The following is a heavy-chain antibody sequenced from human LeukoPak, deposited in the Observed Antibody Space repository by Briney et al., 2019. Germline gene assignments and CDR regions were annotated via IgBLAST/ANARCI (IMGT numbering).Heavy chain of an antibody. CDR3: AKAQQLVPLGY. V-gene: IGHV3-74*01. Sequence: GGSLRLSCAASGFTFSSYWMHWVRQAPGKGLVWVSRINSDGSSTSYADSVKGRFTISRDNAKNTLYLQMNSLRAEDTAVYYCAKAQQLVPLGYWGQGTLVTVSS. J-gene: IGHJ4*02. CDR1: GFTFSSYW. CDR2: INSDGSST. D-gene: IGHD6-13*01.